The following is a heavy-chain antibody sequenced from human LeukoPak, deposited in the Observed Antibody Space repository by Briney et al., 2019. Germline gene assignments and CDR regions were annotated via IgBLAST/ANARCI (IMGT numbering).Heavy chain of an antibody. Sequence: GGSLRLSCAASGFTFNKYWMSWVRRTPGKGLEWVANIKQDGSEKYYVDSVKGRFTISRDNAKNSLDLQMNSLRAEDTAVYYCAGLYGMDVWGKGTTVTVSS. CDR2: IKQDGSEK. J-gene: IGHJ6*04. CDR1: GFTFNKYW. V-gene: IGHV3-7*03. CDR3: AGLYGMDV.